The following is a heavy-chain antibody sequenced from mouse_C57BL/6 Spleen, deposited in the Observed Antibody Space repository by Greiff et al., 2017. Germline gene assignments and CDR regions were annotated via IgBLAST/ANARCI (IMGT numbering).Heavy chain of an antibody. V-gene: IGHV5-6*01. D-gene: IGHD1-1*02. Sequence: EVKVVESGGDLVKPGGSLKLSCAASGFTFSSYGMSWVRQTPDKRLEWVATISSGGSYTYYPDSVKGRFTISRDNAKNTLYLQMSSLKSEDTAMYYCARLWSYAMDYWGQGTSVTVSS. CDR3: ARLWSYAMDY. J-gene: IGHJ4*01. CDR2: ISSGGSYT. CDR1: GFTFSSYG.